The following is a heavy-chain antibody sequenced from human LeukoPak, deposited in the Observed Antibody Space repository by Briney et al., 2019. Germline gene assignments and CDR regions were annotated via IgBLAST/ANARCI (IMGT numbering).Heavy chain of an antibody. V-gene: IGHV4-39*01. Sequence: SETLSLTCTLSGGSITNTKYYWGWIRQPPGKGLEWIVSIYYTGSTYYNPSLKSRVTISVDTSKNQYSLKLRSVTAADTALYYCTRHTGYISGQYSNYEDSWGQGTLVTVSS. D-gene: IGHD4-11*01. CDR3: TRHTGYISGQYSNYEDS. CDR1: GGSITNTKYY. J-gene: IGHJ4*02. CDR2: IYYTGST.